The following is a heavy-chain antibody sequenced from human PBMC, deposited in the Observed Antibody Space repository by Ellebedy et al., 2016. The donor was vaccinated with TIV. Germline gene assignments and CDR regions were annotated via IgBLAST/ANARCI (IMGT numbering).Heavy chain of an antibody. J-gene: IGHJ4*02. CDR2: INEHGRDT. CDR3: TKWEMRLNYFTD. D-gene: IGHD1-26*01. Sequence: GESLKISCAASGFAFSSYPMNWVRQAPGKGLEWVSGINEHGRDTFHADSVKGRFTISRDNARNTFHLQLNGLRAEDTAVYYCTKWEMRLNYFTDWGRGSLVTVSS. CDR1: GFAFSSYP. V-gene: IGHV3-23*01.